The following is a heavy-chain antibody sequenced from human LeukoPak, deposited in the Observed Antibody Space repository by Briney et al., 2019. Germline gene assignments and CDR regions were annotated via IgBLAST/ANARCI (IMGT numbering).Heavy chain of an antibody. D-gene: IGHD5-18*01. CDR3: ARLKKGYSYGFPYMDV. V-gene: IGHV4-34*01. Sequence: SETLSLTCAVYGGSFSGYYWSWIRQPPGKGLEWIGEINHSGSTNYNPSLKSRVTISVDTSKNQFSLKLSSVTAADTAVYYCARLKKGYSYGFPYMDVWGKGTTVTVSS. CDR1: GGSFSGYY. CDR2: INHSGST. J-gene: IGHJ6*03.